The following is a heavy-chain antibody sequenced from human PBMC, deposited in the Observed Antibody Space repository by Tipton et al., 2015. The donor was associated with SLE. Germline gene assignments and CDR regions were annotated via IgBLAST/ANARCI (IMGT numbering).Heavy chain of an antibody. J-gene: IGHJ4*02. CDR1: GGSISGYY. CDR2: IFTSGST. Sequence: TLSLTCTVSGGSISGYYYNWIRRPAGKGLEWIGRIFTSGSTNYNPSLNNRVTISVDTSKNQFSLKLTSVTAADTAVYFCARGSLAGDYWGQGALVTVSS. D-gene: IGHD6-19*01. CDR3: ARGSLAGDY. V-gene: IGHV4-4*07.